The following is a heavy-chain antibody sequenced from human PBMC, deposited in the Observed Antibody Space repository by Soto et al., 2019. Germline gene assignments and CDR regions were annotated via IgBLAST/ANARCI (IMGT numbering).Heavy chain of an antibody. V-gene: IGHV3-21*01. Sequence: GGSLRLSCAASGFTFSSYSMNWVRQAPGKGLEWVSSISSSSSYIYYADSVKGRFTISRDNAKNSLYLQMNSLRAEDTAVYYCATGDNCSGGSCYLAYYYYGMDVWGQGTTVTVSS. CDR3: ATGDNCSGGSCYLAYYYYGMDV. CDR2: ISSSSSYI. J-gene: IGHJ6*02. CDR1: GFTFSSYS. D-gene: IGHD2-15*01.